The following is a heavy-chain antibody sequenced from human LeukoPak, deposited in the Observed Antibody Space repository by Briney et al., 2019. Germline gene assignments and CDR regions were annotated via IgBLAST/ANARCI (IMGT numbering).Heavy chain of an antibody. CDR3: ALTYGSGSYDY. CDR2: IKQDGSEK. D-gene: IGHD3-10*01. V-gene: IGHV3-7*01. Sequence: GGSLRLSCAASGFTFSSYWMSWVRQAPGKGLEWVANIKQDGSEKYYADSVKGRFTISRDNAKNSLYLQMNSLRAEDTAVYYCALTYGSGSYDYWGQGTLVTVSS. CDR1: GFTFSSYW. J-gene: IGHJ4*02.